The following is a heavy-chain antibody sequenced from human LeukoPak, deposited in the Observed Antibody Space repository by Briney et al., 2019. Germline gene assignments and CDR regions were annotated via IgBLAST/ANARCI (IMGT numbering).Heavy chain of an antibody. CDR2: IGTAGDT. D-gene: IGHD3-10*01. CDR3: ARGSYGSGSYYRDYYYGMDV. CDR1: GFTFSSYD. V-gene: IGHV3-13*01. J-gene: IGHJ6*02. Sequence: GRSLRLSCAASGFTFSSYDMHWVRQATGKGLEWVSAIGTAGDTYYPGSVKGRFTISRENAKNSLYLQMNSLRAGDTAVYYCARGSYGSGSYYRDYYYGMDVWGQGTTVTVSS.